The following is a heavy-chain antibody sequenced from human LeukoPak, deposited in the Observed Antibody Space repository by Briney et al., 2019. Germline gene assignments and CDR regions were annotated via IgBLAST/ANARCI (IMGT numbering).Heavy chain of an antibody. Sequence: GRSLRLSCAASGFTFSSCGMHWVRQAPGKGLEWVAVITNDGDTTYFEDSVKGRFTISRDTSKSTLYLQMNSLGAEDTAVYYCVKEQGSGSYRTADYWGQGTLVTVSS. J-gene: IGHJ4*02. CDR2: ITNDGDTT. V-gene: IGHV3-30*18. CDR1: GFTFSSCG. D-gene: IGHD3-10*01. CDR3: VKEQGSGSYRTADY.